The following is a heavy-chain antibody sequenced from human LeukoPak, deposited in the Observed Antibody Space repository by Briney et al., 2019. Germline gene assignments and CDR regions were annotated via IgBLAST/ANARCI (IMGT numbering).Heavy chain of an antibody. CDR2: ISWNSGSI. Sequence: GGSLRLSCAASGFTFDDYAMHWVRQAPGKGLEWVSGISWNSGSIGYADSVKGRFTISRDNAKNSLYLQMNSLRAEDTALYYCAKGRYATYYFDYWGLGTLVTVSS. V-gene: IGHV3-9*01. J-gene: IGHJ4*02. CDR1: GFTFDDYA. CDR3: AKGRYATYYFDY. D-gene: IGHD3-9*01.